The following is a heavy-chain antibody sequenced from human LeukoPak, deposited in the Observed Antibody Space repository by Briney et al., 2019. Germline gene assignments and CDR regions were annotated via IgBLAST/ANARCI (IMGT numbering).Heavy chain of an antibody. CDR2: INSDGSST. Sequence: GGSLRLSCAASGFTFSHYWMHWVRQAPGKGLVWVSRINSDGSSTSYADSVKGRFTISRDNAKNTLYLQMSSLRAEDTAVYYCARDIPTSGWYVDYWGQGTLVTVPS. J-gene: IGHJ4*02. CDR3: ARDIPTSGWYVDY. D-gene: IGHD6-19*01. CDR1: GFTFSHYW. V-gene: IGHV3-74*01.